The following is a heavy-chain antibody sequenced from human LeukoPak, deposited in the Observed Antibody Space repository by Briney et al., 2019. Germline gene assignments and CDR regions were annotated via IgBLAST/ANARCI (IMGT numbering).Heavy chain of an antibody. CDR1: GFTFSSYW. Sequence: GGSLRLSCAASGFTFSSYWMSWVRQAPGKGLEWVAFIRYDGSNKYYADSVKGRFTISRDNSKNTLYLQMNSLRDEDTALYFCARVATLHSFYMDVWGKGTTVTISS. V-gene: IGHV3-33*08. J-gene: IGHJ6*03. CDR2: IRYDGSNK. CDR3: ARVATLHSFYMDV. D-gene: IGHD5-24*01.